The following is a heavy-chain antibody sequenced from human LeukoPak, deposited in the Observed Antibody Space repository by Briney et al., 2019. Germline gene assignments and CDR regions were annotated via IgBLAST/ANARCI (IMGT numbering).Heavy chain of an antibody. J-gene: IGHJ3*02. Sequence: SVKVSCKASGYSFTAYYIHWVRQAPGQGLEWMGGIITISGPPTYAQSFQGRVTLTADTSTSTVYMELSSLRFDDTAIYYCARQRVIGSRNYYPDAFDIWGQGTMVTVSS. CDR1: GYSFTAYY. V-gene: IGHV1-69*06. D-gene: IGHD3-10*01. CDR2: IITISGPP. CDR3: ARQRVIGSRNYYPDAFDI.